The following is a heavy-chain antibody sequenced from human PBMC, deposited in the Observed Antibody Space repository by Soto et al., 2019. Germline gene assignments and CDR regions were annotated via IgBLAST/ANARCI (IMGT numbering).Heavy chain of an antibody. CDR1: GYTFTTSG. CDR2: ISTARGDT. CDR3: ARARDYYIDY. J-gene: IGHJ4*02. Sequence: QVQLVQSGTEMKKPGASVKVSCKASGYTFTTSGITWVRQAPGQGPEYMGWISTARGDTNCAQEFQDRITMTTDTSTRTVYMELRTLTSDDTAVYYCARARDYYIDYWGQGSLVTVSS. V-gene: IGHV1-18*01.